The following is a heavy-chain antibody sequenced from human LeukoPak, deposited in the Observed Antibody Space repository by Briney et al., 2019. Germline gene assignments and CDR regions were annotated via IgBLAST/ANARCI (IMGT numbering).Heavy chain of an antibody. CDR2: ISGSGGST. CDR3: AKDADYLGYCSSTSCFYFDY. V-gene: IGHV3-23*01. Sequence: GGSLRLSCAASGFTFSSYAMSWVRQAPGKGLEWVSAISGSGGSTYYADSVKGRFTISRDNSKNTLYLQMNSLRAEDTAVYYWAKDADYLGYCSSTSCFYFDYWGQGTLVTVSS. CDR1: GFTFSSYA. D-gene: IGHD2-2*01. J-gene: IGHJ4*02.